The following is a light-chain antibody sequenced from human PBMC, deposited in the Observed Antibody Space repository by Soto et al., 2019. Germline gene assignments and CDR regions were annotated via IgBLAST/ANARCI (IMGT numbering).Light chain of an antibody. CDR1: SSDVGGYNY. CDR3: SSSTSSSPVV. CDR2: DVS. J-gene: IGLJ2*01. Sequence: QSALTQPASVSGSPGQSITISCTGTSSDVGGYNYVSWYQQHPGKAPKLMIYDVSNRTSGVSNRFSGSKSGNTASLTISGLKAEDEADSYCSSSTSSSPVVFGGGTKLTVL. V-gene: IGLV2-14*01.